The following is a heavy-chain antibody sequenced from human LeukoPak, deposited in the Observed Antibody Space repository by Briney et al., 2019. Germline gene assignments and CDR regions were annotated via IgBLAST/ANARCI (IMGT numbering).Heavy chain of an antibody. CDR3: ARDRHCSGGSCSGL. CDR1: GLTVSNNY. Sequence: GGSLRPSCAASGLTVSNNYMKWVRQAPGKGLELVSLIYSGGSTYYADSVRGRFTISRDNPKNTVYLQMNNLRAEDTAVYYCARDRHCSGGSCSGLWGQGTLVTVSS. D-gene: IGHD2-15*01. J-gene: IGHJ4*02. V-gene: IGHV3-53*01. CDR2: IYSGGST.